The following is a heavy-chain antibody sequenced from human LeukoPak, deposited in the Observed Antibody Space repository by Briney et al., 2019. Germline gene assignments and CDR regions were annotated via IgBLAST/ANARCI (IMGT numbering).Heavy chain of an antibody. V-gene: IGHV1-2*02. J-gene: IGHJ1*01. CDR3: ARAQVVITNFQH. D-gene: IGHD3-22*01. Sequence: GASVKVSCKASGYTFTGYYMHWVRQAPGQGLEWMGWINPNSGGTNYAQKFQGRVTMTRDTSISAAYMELNRLRSDDTAVYYCARAQVVITNFQHWGQGTLVTVSS. CDR1: GYTFTGYY. CDR2: INPNSGGT.